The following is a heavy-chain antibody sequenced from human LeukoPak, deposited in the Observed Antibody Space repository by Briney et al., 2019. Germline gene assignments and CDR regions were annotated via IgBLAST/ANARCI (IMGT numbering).Heavy chain of an antibody. CDR3: ARGKYYYDSSGYYGYTIFDY. D-gene: IGHD3-22*01. J-gene: IGHJ4*02. CDR1: GGSISSYY. Sequence: SETLSLTCTVSGGSISSYYWTWIRQPPGKGLEWIGYIYYSGSTNYNPSLKSRVTISVDTSKNQFSLKLSSVTAADTAVYYCARGKYYYDSSGYYGYTIFDYWGQGTLVTVSS. V-gene: IGHV4-59*08. CDR2: IYYSGST.